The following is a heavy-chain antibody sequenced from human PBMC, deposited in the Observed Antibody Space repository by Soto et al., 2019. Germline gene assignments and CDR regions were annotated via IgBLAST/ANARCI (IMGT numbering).Heavy chain of an antibody. J-gene: IGHJ4*02. V-gene: IGHV3-9*01. CDR2: ISWNSGSI. CDR3: AKELRIAAAGPFDY. CDR1: GFTFDDYA. Sequence: EVQLVESGGGLVQPGRSLRLSCAASGFTFDDYAMHWVRQAPGKGLEWVSGISWNSGSIGYADSVKGRFTISRDNAKNSLYLQMNSLRAEDTALYYCAKELRIAAAGPFDYWGQGTLVTVSS. D-gene: IGHD6-13*01.